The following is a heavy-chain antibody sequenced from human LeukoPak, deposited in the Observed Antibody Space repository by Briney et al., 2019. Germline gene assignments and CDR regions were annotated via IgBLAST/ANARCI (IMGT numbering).Heavy chain of an antibody. Sequence: PSETLSLTCTVSGGSISSSSYYWGWIRQPPGKGLEWIGSIYYSGSTYYNPSLKSRVTISVDTSKNQFSLKLSSVTAADTAVYYCARHTGSWSGYFGPSRYWGQGTLVTVSS. CDR1: GGSISSSSYY. D-gene: IGHD3-3*01. J-gene: IGHJ4*02. CDR3: ARHTGSWSGYFGPSRY. V-gene: IGHV4-39*01. CDR2: IYYSGST.